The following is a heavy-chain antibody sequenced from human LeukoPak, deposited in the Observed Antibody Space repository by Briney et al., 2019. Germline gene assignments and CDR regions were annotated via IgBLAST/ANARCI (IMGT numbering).Heavy chain of an antibody. CDR1: GYSISSGYY. V-gene: IGHV4-38-2*02. Sequence: PSETLSLTCTVSGYSISSGYYWGWIRQPPGKGLEWIGSIYHSGSTYYNPSLKSRVTISVDTSKNQFSLKLSSVTAADTAVYYCAMRPLLDYYDSSGYRYFDYWGQGTLVTVSS. D-gene: IGHD3-22*01. CDR3: AMRPLLDYYDSSGYRYFDY. CDR2: IYHSGST. J-gene: IGHJ4*02.